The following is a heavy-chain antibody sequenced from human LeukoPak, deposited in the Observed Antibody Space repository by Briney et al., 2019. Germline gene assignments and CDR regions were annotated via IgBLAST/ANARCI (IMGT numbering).Heavy chain of an antibody. D-gene: IGHD3-9*01. CDR1: SGSISSYY. V-gene: IGHV4-59*01. CDR3: AKALTPSSWFDP. Sequence: SETLSLTCTVSSGSISSYYWSWIRQPPGKGLEWIGYIYYSGSTNYTPSLKNRVTILVDTSKNQLSLRLSSVTAADTAVYYCAKALTPSSWFDPWGQGTLVTVSS. J-gene: IGHJ5*02. CDR2: IYYSGST.